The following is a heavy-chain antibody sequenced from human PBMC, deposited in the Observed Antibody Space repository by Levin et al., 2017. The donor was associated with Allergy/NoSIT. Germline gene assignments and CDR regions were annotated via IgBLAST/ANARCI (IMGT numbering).Heavy chain of an antibody. V-gene: IGHV3-30-3*01. CDR1: GFTFSSYT. J-gene: IGHJ6*02. D-gene: IGHD3-3*01. CDR3: ARPRVPASIGVGMEV. CDR2: ISYDGSRT. Sequence: QAGGSLRLSCAASGFTFSSYTMHWVRRAPGRGLEWVALISYDGSRTYHADSVKGRFTISRDNSNNTLYLQMNSLRGEDTAVYYCARPRVPASIGVGMEVWGQGTAVTVSS.